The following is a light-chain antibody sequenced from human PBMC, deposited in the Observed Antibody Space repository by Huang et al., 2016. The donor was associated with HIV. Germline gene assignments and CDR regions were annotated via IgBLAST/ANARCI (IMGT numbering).Light chain of an antibody. CDR1: QSVNSY. CDR2: DAS. V-gene: IGKV3-11*01. CDR3: QQRKYWPPIT. Sequence: ETVLTQSPATLSLSPGERATLSCRASQSVNSYLAWYQQKPGQTPRRLIYDASNRATGIPARLRGSGSGTDFTLTISSLEPEDFAVYYCQQRKYWPPITFGQGTRLEIK. J-gene: IGKJ5*01.